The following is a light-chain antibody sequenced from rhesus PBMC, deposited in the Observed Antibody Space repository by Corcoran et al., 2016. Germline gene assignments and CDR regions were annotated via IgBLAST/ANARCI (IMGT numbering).Light chain of an antibody. CDR1: QGISSW. CDR3: LQCTRSPWT. J-gene: IGKJ1*01. Sequence: DIQMTQSPSSLSASVGDKVTITCRASQGISSWLAWYQQKQGEAPKLLLYKASSLQSGVPSRFSGSGSGTDFTLSISSLQSEDFATYYCLQCTRSPWTFGQGTKVEIK. V-gene: IGKV1-22*01. CDR2: KAS.